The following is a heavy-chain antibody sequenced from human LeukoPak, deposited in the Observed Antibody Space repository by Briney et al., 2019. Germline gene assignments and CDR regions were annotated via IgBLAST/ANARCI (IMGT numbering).Heavy chain of an antibody. Sequence: SETLSLTCTVSGGSISSSSYYWSWIRQPAGKGLEWIGRIYTSGSTNYNPSLKSRVTISVDTSKNQFSLKLSSVTAADTAVYCCAREGKQQLVRGFDYWGQGTLVTVSS. CDR3: AREGKQQLVRGFDY. CDR2: IYTSGST. D-gene: IGHD6-13*01. V-gene: IGHV4-61*02. J-gene: IGHJ4*02. CDR1: GGSISSSSYY.